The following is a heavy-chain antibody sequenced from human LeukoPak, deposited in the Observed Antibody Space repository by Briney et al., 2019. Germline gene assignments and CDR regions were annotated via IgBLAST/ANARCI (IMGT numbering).Heavy chain of an antibody. Sequence: GGSLRLSCAASGFTVSSNYMSWVRQAPGKGLEYVSVIYTGGSTYYADSVRGRFTISRDKSKNTLDLQMDSLRAEDTAVYYCARLIAEAGRVYFDSWGQGTLVTVSS. CDR3: ARLIAEAGRVYFDS. J-gene: IGHJ4*02. CDR2: IYTGGST. CDR1: GFTVSSNY. D-gene: IGHD6-13*01. V-gene: IGHV3-53*01.